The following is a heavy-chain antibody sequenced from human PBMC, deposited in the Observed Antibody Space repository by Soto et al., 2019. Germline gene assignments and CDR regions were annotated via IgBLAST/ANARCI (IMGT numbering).Heavy chain of an antibody. CDR2: ISSSGAGT. J-gene: IGHJ4*02. Sequence: GGSLRLSCAGSGFTFSGYAMNWVHQAPGKGLEWVSGISSSGAGTFYAASVKGRFSISRDNSKNTLYLQMHTLRAEDTALYYCAKDSLFNYGGVDYWGQGTLVTVSS. CDR3: AKDSLFNYGGVDY. CDR1: GFTFSGYA. V-gene: IGHV3-23*01. D-gene: IGHD3-10*01.